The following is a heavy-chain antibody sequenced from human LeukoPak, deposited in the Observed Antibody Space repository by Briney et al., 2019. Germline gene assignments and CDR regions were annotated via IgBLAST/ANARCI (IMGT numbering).Heavy chain of an antibody. D-gene: IGHD3-3*01. CDR3: ARAPDDYDFWSGPFDY. J-gene: IGHJ4*02. V-gene: IGHV1-18*04. Sequence: ASVKVSCKASGYTFTGYYMHWVRQAPGQGLEWMGWISAYSGNTNYAQNLQGRVTMTTDTSTSTAYMELRSLRSDDTAVYYRARAPDDYDFWSGPFDYWGRGTLVTVSS. CDR1: GYTFTGYY. CDR2: ISAYSGNT.